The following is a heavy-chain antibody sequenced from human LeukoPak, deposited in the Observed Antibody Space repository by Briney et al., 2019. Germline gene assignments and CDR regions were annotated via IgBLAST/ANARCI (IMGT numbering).Heavy chain of an antibody. CDR3: ARLTFGGVIGFDY. D-gene: IGHD3-16*02. J-gene: IGHJ4*02. CDR1: GFTVSSNY. V-gene: IGHV3-66*04. Sequence: TGGSLRLSCAVSGFTVSSNYMSWVRQAPGKGLEWVSIIYSGGSTYYAGSVMGRFTISRDNSKNPLYLQMNSLRAEDTAVYYCARLTFGGVIGFDYWGQGTLVTVSS. CDR2: IYSGGST.